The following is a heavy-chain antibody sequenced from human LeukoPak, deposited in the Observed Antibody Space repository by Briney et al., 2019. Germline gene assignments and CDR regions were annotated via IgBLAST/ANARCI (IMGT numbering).Heavy chain of an antibody. Sequence: GASVKVSCKASRYTFTGYYMHWVRQAPGQGLEWMGWINPNSGGTNYAQKFQGRVTMTRDTSISTAYMELSRLRSDDTAVYYCARRIPYYYGSGSYYNLDFDYWGQGTLVTVSS. V-gene: IGHV1-2*02. CDR2: INPNSGGT. CDR1: RYTFTGYY. J-gene: IGHJ4*02. D-gene: IGHD3-10*01. CDR3: ARRIPYYYGSGSYYNLDFDY.